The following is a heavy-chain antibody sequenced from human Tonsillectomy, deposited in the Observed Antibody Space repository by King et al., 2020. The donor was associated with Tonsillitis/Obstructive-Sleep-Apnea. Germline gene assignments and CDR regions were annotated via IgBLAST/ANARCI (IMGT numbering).Heavy chain of an antibody. CDR2: ISWNSGSI. J-gene: IGHJ6*03. CDR1: GFTFDDYA. Sequence: VQLVESGGGLVQPGRSLRLSCAASGFTFDDYAMHWVRQAPGKGLEWVSGISWNSGSIGYADSVKGRFTISRDNAKNSLYLQMNSLRAEDTALYYCAKAGPPRNYYYYMAVWGKGTTVTVSS. CDR3: AKAGPPRNYYYYMAV. V-gene: IGHV3-9*01.